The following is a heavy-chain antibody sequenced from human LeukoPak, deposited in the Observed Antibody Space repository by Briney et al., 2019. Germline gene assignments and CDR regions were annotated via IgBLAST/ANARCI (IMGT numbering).Heavy chain of an antibody. CDR2: INTDSGGT. V-gene: IGHV1-2*02. CDR3: ATPWEQWLVGRAFDI. Sequence: ASVKVSCKASGYTFTDYYMHWVRQAPGQGLEWMVWINTDSGGTNYAQKFQGRVTMTIDTSISTAYLELTRLTSDDTAVYYCATPWEQWLVGRAFDIWGQGTMVTVSS. J-gene: IGHJ3*02. CDR1: GYTFTDYY. D-gene: IGHD6-19*01.